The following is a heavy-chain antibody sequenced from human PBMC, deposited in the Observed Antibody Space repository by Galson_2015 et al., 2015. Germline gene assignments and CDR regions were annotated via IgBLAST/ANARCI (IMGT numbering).Heavy chain of an antibody. D-gene: IGHD3-22*01. Sequence: QSGAEVKKPGESLKISCKGSGYSFTSYWIGWVRQMPGKGLEWMGIIYPGDSDTRYSPSFQGQVTILADKSISTAYLQWSSLKASDTAMYYCARQRDSSGYYRDAFDIWGQGTMVTVSS. V-gene: IGHV5-51*01. CDR1: GYSFTSYW. J-gene: IGHJ3*02. CDR2: IYPGDSDT. CDR3: ARQRDSSGYYRDAFDI.